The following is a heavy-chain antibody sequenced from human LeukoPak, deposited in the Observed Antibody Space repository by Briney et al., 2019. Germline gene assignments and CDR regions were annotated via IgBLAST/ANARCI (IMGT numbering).Heavy chain of an antibody. J-gene: IGHJ5*02. CDR2: LTGNGDIT. D-gene: IGHD3-3*01. CDR1: GFTFSNYA. V-gene: IGHV3-23*01. CDR3: AKRGITISFFDP. Sequence: GGSLRLSCAASGFTFSNYAMSWVRQAPGKGLEWVSGLTGNGDITYYTDSVKGRFTISRDNSKNTLYLDMNNLRAEDTALYYCAKRGITISFFDPWGQGTLATVSS.